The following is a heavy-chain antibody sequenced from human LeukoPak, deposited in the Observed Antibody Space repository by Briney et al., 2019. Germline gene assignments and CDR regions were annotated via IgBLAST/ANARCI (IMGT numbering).Heavy chain of an antibody. CDR2: IMQDGSDK. J-gene: IGHJ4*02. D-gene: IGHD3-10*01. CDR3: ARRPFGADY. V-gene: IGHV3-7*01. Sequence: PGGSLRLSCAASGFTFSAYWMTWVRQAPGKGLEWVANIMQDGSDKYYVDSVKGRFTVSKDNAKNSLYLQMNSLRVEDTAVYYCARRPFGADYWGQGTLVTVSS. CDR1: GFTFSAYW.